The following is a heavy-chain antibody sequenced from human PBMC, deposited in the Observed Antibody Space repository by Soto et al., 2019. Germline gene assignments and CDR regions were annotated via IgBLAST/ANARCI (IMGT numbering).Heavy chain of an antibody. CDR2: ISAYNGNT. V-gene: IGHV1-18*01. Sequence: QDQLVQSGVEVKKPGASVTVSCKASGYRFTNYGITWVRQAPGQGFEWMGWISAYNGNTNYAQKFQGRVTLTTDASTSTAYLELRSLRSDDTAVYYCARDRGVAPPVAGNTHYYYYMDVWGKGTTVTVSS. CDR3: ARDRGVAPPVAGNTHYYYYMDV. J-gene: IGHJ6*03. D-gene: IGHD6-19*01. CDR1: GYRFTNYG.